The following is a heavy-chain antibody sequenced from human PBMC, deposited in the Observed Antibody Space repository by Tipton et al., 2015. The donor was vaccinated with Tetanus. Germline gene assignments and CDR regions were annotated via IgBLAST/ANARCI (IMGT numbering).Heavy chain of an antibody. V-gene: IGHV3-33*01. D-gene: IGHD3-22*01. CDR3: ASGLTYYYDSSGKPYYDY. CDR1: GFTFSSYG. Sequence: SLRLSCAASGFTFSSYGMHWVRQAPGKGLEWVAVIWYDGSNKYYADSVKGRFTISRDNSKNTLYLQMNSLRAEDTAVYYCASGLTYYYDSSGKPYYDYWGQGTLVTVSS. CDR2: IWYDGSNK. J-gene: IGHJ4*02.